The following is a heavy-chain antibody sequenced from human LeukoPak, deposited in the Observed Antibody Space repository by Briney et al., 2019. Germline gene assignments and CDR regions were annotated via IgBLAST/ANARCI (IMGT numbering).Heavy chain of an antibody. V-gene: IGHV3-30-3*01. J-gene: IGHJ6*02. CDR3: ASLGIVVVYYYYGMDV. CDR2: ISYDGSNK. D-gene: IGHD3-22*01. CDR1: GFTFSNNA. Sequence: GGSLRLSCAASGFTFSNNAMSWVRQAPGKGLEWVAVISYDGSNKYYADSVKGRFTISRDNSKNTLYLQMNSLRAEDTAVYYCASLGIVVVYYYYGMDVWGQGTTVTVSS.